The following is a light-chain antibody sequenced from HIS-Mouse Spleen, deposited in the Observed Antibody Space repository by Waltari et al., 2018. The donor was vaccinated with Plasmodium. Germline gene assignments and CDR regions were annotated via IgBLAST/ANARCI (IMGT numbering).Light chain of an antibody. Sequence: DIQMTQSPSSLSASVGHRVTITCRASKSISSYLNWYQQKPGKAPKLLIYAASSLQSGVPSRFSGSGSGTDFTLTISSLQPEDFATYYCQQSYSTWTFGQGTKVEIK. CDR3: QQSYSTWT. V-gene: IGKV1-39*01. CDR2: AAS. CDR1: KSISSY. J-gene: IGKJ1*01.